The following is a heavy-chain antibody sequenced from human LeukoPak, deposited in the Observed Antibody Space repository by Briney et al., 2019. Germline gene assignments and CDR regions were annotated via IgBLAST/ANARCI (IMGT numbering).Heavy chain of an antibody. J-gene: IGHJ4*02. D-gene: IGHD6-13*01. CDR1: GYTFTGYC. Sequence: ASVKVCCKASGYTFTGYCMHWVRQAPGQGLEWMGWINPNSGGTNYAQKFQGRVTMTRDTSISTAYMELSRLRSDDTAVYYCARVPRIAAAGSYLDYWGQGTLVTVSS. V-gene: IGHV1-2*02. CDR2: INPNSGGT. CDR3: ARVPRIAAAGSYLDY.